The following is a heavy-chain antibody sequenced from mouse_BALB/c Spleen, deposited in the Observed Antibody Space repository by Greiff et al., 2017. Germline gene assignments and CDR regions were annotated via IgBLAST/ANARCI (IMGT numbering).Heavy chain of an antibody. CDR1: GFTFSDYY. J-gene: IGHJ4*01. CDR2: ISDGGSYT. Sequence: EVQGVESGGGLVKPGGSLKLSCAASGFTFSDYYMYWVRQTPEKRLEWVATISDGGSYTYYPDSVKGRFTISRDNAKNNLYLQMSSLKSEDTAMYYCARHREPYAMDYWGQGTSVTVSS. D-gene: IGHD2-14*01. V-gene: IGHV5-4*02. CDR3: ARHREPYAMDY.